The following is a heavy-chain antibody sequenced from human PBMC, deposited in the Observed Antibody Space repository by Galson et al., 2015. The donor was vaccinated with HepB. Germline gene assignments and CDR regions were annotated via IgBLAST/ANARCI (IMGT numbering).Heavy chain of an antibody. V-gene: IGHV3-48*04. CDR2: ISSSGSAI. J-gene: IGHJ6*03. Sequence: SLRLSCAASGFTFSSYSMNWVRQAPGKGLEWVSYISSSGSAIFYADSVKGRFTISRDNAKNSLYLQMNSLRAEDTALYYCARDVPSPSYYYMDVWGKGTTVTVSS. CDR1: GFTFSSYS. D-gene: IGHD6-6*01. CDR3: ARDVPSPSYYYMDV.